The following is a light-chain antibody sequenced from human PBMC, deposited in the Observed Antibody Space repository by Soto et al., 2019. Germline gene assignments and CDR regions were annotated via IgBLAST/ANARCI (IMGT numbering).Light chain of an antibody. Sequence: DIVMTQSPDSLAVSLGERATINCKSSQSLLDTSASKNFLAWYQQRPGQSPMLLIYWASTRESGVPDRFSASGSGTDFTLTIAGLQAEDVAVYYCQQYLYVPFSFGQGTKLEIK. CDR2: WAS. CDR3: QQYLYVPFS. J-gene: IGKJ2*01. CDR1: QSLLDTSASKNF. V-gene: IGKV4-1*01.